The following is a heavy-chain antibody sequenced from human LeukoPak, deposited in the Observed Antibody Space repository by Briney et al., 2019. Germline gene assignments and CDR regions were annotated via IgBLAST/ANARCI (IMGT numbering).Heavy chain of an antibody. CDR2: IYYSGSA. D-gene: IGHD2-15*01. J-gene: IGHJ4*01. CDR1: GGSISIYY. V-gene: IGHV4-59*01. Sequence: SETLSLTCTVSGGSISIYYRGWVRQPPGKGLEWIGFIYYSGSANYNPSLRSRVTISVDTSKTQFSLKLTSVTAAAPSGIYCANTGVVATSYSFDYWGHGTLVTVSS. CDR3: ANTGVVATSYSFDY.